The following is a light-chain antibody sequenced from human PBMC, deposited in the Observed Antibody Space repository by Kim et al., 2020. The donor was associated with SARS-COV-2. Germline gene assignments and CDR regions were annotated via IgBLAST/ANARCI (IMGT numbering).Light chain of an antibody. Sequence: EILMTQSPATLSVSLGERITLSCRASQSISSNLAWYQQTPGQVPRLLIYGASTRATDVPARFSGSGSGTEFTLTISSLHSEDFGTYYCQQFNDRPPYTFGQRTKLEI. V-gene: IGKV3-15*01. J-gene: IGKJ2*01. CDR3: QQFNDRPPYT. CDR2: GAS. CDR1: QSISSN.